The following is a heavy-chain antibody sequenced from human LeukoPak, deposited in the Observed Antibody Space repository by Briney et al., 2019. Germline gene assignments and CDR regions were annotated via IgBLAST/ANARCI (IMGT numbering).Heavy chain of an antibody. V-gene: IGHV3-33*01. CDR3: ARDRGSYWDGGNDY. Sequence: PGRSLRLSCAASGFTFSSYGMHWVRQAPGKGLEWVAVIWYDGSNKYYADSVKGRFTISRDNSKNTLYLQMNSLRAEDTAVYYCARDRGSYWDGGNDYWGQGTLVTVSS. J-gene: IGHJ4*02. CDR2: IWYDGSNK. CDR1: GFTFSSYG. D-gene: IGHD1-26*01.